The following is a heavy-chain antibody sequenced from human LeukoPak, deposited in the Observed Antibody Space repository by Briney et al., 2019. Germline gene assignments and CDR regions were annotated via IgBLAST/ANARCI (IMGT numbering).Heavy chain of an antibody. CDR3: ARGRRDIVVVVAGQP. V-gene: IGHV4-39*01. CDR1: GGSISSSSYY. J-gene: IGHJ4*02. CDR2: IYYSGST. Sequence: SETLSLTCTVSGGSISSSSYYWGWIRQPPGKGLEWIGSIYYSGSTYYNPSLKSRVTISVDTSKNQFSLKLSSVTAADTAVYYCARGRRDIVVVVAGQPWGQGTLVTVSS. D-gene: IGHD2-15*01.